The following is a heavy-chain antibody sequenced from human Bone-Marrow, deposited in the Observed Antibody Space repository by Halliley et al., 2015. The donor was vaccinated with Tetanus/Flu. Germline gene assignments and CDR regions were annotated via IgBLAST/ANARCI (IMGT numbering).Heavy chain of an antibody. Sequence: GLVKPSETLSLTCAVSGGSISHYYWSWIRQPPGKGLEWIGYFYYSGSTNYNSSLESRVTMSVDTSKNQVSLKLRSVTAADTAVYYCATVRREQLRLGELSFGTWGQGTLVTVSS. CDR3: ATVRREQLRLGELSFGT. D-gene: IGHD3-16*02. CDR1: GGSISHYY. CDR2: FYYSGST. J-gene: IGHJ5*02. V-gene: IGHV4-59*01.